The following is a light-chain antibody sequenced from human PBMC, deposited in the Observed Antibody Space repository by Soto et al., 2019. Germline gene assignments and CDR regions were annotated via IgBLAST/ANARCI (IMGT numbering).Light chain of an antibody. Sequence: EIVMTQSPATLSVSPGERATLSCRASQSIGNNLGWYQQKPGQAPRLLIYGASTRATGIPARFSGSGSGTELTLTITSLQSEDSAVYYCQQYNTWTLISFGQGTRLEIK. CDR1: QSIGNN. CDR3: QQYNTWTLIS. V-gene: IGKV3-15*01. J-gene: IGKJ5*01. CDR2: GAS.